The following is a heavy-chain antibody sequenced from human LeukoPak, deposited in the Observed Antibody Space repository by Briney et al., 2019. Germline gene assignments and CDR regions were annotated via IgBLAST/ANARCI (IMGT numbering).Heavy chain of an antibody. CDR1: GYTFTGYY. V-gene: IGHV1-2*02. Sequence: ASVKVSCKASGYTFTGYYMHWVRQAPGQGLEWMGWINPNSGGTNYAQKFQGRVSMTRDTSSSTAYMELSRLRSDDTAVYSCARDLTYYYDSSGYTADYWGQGTLVTVSS. CDR2: INPNSGGT. J-gene: IGHJ4*02. D-gene: IGHD3-22*01. CDR3: ARDLTYYYDSSGYTADY.